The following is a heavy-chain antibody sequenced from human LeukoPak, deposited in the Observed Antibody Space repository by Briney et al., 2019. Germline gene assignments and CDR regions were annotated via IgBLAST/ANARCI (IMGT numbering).Heavy chain of an antibody. CDR1: GFSLRSSGMC. CDR3: ARISDHYDSSGYSVFDY. Sequence: SGPTLVNPTQTLTLTCTFSGFSLRSSGMCVSWIRQPLGKALEWLARIDWDDDKYYSTSLKTRLTISKDTSKNQVVLTMINMDPVDTATYYCARISDHYDSSGYSVFDYWGQGILVTVSS. J-gene: IGHJ4*02. D-gene: IGHD3-22*01. V-gene: IGHV2-70*11. CDR2: IDWDDDK.